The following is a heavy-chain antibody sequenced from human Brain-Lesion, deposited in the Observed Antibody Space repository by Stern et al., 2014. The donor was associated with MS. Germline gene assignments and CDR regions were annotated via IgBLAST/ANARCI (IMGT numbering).Heavy chain of an antibody. V-gene: IGHV1-2*02. CDR2: ITPYPGGT. Sequence: VQLVESGAEVKKPGASVKVSCKPSGYIFTGYYIHWVRQAPGQGLERMAWITPYPGGTNYAQKFQRRVTMTRDPSISPAYAELSSLTSDDTAVYYCARDQRGITIFGVVTDYYYLGMDVWGQGTTVTVSS. J-gene: IGHJ6*02. CDR3: ARDQRGITIFGVVTDYYYLGMDV. D-gene: IGHD3-3*01. CDR1: GYIFTGYY.